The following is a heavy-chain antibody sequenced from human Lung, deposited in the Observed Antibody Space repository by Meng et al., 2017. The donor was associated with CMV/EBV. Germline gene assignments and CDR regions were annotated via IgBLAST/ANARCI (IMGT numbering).Heavy chain of an antibody. J-gene: IGHJ6*02. CDR3: ASVTGSSDSSGYYYYYGMDV. CDR2: IYYSGST. D-gene: IGHD3-22*01. V-gene: IGHV4-59*01. Sequence: GSLRLXCTVPGGPISSYYWSWIRQPPGKGLEWIGYIYYSGSTNYNPSLKSRVTISVDTSKNQFSLKLSSVTAANTAVYYCASVTGSSDSSGYYYYYGMDVWGQGTTVTVSS. CDR1: GGPISSYY.